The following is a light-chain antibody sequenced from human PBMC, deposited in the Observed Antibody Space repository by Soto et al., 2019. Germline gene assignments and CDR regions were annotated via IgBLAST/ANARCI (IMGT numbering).Light chain of an antibody. CDR1: SSDVGGYNF. Sequence: QSALTQPPSASGSPGQSLTISCTGTSSDVGGYNFVSWYQQHPGKVPKLIIYEVTKRPSGVPDRFSGSKSGNTASLTVSGLQAADEADYFCRSFAGLGNILVLGGGTKLTVL. CDR2: EVT. J-gene: IGLJ2*01. V-gene: IGLV2-8*01. CDR3: RSFAGLGNILV.